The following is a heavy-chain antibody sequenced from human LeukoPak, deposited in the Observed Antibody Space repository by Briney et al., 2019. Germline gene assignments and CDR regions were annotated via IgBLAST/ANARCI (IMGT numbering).Heavy chain of an antibody. J-gene: IGHJ4*02. D-gene: IGHD5-18*01. Sequence: SQTLSLTCTVSGDSISGGSYYWTWIRQPPRKGLEWIGRIYTSGSTNYNPSLKSQVTISIDTSKNQFSLKLSSVTAADTAVYYCATLGYSSGTDYWGLGTRVTVSS. V-gene: IGHV4-61*02. CDR1: GDSISGGSYY. CDR2: IYTSGST. CDR3: ATLGYSSGTDY.